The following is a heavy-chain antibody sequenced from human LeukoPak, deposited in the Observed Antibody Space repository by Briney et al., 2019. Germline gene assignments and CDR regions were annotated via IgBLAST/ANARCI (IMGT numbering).Heavy chain of an antibody. J-gene: IGHJ4*02. D-gene: IGHD4/OR15-4a*01. CDR2: INHSGST. CDR3: AATIKRDYGDTNLDY. CDR1: GGSFSGYY. Sequence: KPSETLSLTCAVYGGSFSGYYWSWIRQPPGKGLEWIGEINHSGSTNYNPSLKSRVTISVDTSKNQLSLKLTSVTAADTAVYYCAATIKRDYGDTNLDYWGQGTLVTVSS. V-gene: IGHV4-34*01.